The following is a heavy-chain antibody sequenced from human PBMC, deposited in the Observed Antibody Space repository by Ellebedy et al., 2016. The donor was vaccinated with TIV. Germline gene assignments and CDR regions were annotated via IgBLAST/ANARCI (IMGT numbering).Heavy chain of an antibody. J-gene: IGHJ4*02. D-gene: IGHD5-12*01. Sequence: GSLRLSCTVSGVPISASYWSWIRQPPGKGLEWIGYVSYSGSTNYNPSLKSRVTISVDTSNNRFSLKLNSVTAADTAVYYCARTFTERLGGLATHWVLDYWGQGTLVTASS. CDR3: ARTFTERLGGLATHWVLDY. CDR2: VSYSGST. V-gene: IGHV4-59*01. CDR1: GVPISASY.